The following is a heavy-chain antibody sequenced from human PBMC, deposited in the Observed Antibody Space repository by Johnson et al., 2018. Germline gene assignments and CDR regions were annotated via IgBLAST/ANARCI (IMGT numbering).Heavy chain of an antibody. CDR3: ARDVGRWNDAFDI. CDR2: ISYDESNK. V-gene: IGHV3-30*03. J-gene: IGHJ3*02. Sequence: VQLVQSGGGVVQPGRSLRLSCAASGFTFSSHGMHWVRQAPGKGLEWVAVISYDESNKYYADSVKGRFTISRDNSKNTLYLQMNSLRAEDTAVYYCARDVGRWNDAFDIWGQGTMVTVS. CDR1: GFTFSSHG. D-gene: IGHD4-23*01.